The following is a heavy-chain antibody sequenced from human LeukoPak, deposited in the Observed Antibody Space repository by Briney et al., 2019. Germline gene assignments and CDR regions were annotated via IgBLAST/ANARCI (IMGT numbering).Heavy chain of an antibody. D-gene: IGHD3-10*01. CDR2: LYAGGTT. Sequence: GGSLRLSCAASGFIVSANFMNWVRQAPGKGLEWVSILYAGGTTSYTDSVKGRFTISRDSSKNTLYLQMQSLRAEDTAVYYCARGFPPAHWGQGTLVTVSS. CDR3: ARGFPPAH. CDR1: GFIVSANF. V-gene: IGHV3-53*01. J-gene: IGHJ4*02.